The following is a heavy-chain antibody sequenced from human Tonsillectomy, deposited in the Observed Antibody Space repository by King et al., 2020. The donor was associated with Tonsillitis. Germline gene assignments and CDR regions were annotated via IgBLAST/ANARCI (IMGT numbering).Heavy chain of an antibody. V-gene: IGHV3-23*04. CDR3: AKVRMGGGRGGDYYYYYGMDV. CDR1: GFTFSSYA. Sequence: VQLVESGGGLVQPGGSLRLSCAASGFTFSSYAMSWVRQAPGKGLEWVSAISGSGGSTYYAGSVKGRFTISRDNSKNTLYLQMNSLRAEDTAVYYCAKVRMGGGRGGDYYYYYGMDVWGQGTTVTVSS. D-gene: IGHD3-16*01. J-gene: IGHJ6*02. CDR2: ISGSGGST.